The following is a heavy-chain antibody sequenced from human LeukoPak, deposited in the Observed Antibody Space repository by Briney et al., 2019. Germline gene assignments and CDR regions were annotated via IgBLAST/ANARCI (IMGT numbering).Heavy chain of an antibody. J-gene: IGHJ4*02. D-gene: IGHD3-3*01. Sequence: GGSLRLSCAASGFTFSSYAMSWVRQAPGKGLEWVSAISGSGGSTYYADSVKGRFTISRDNSKNTLYLQMNSLRAEDTAVYYCAKDLLHGIFGVAAPFDYWGQGTLGTVSS. V-gene: IGHV3-23*01. CDR2: ISGSGGST. CDR1: GFTFSSYA. CDR3: AKDLLHGIFGVAAPFDY.